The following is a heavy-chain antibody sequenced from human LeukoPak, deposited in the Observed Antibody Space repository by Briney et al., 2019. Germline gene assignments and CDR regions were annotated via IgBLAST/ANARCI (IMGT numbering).Heavy chain of an antibody. CDR2: INVEGSST. CDR1: GFTFSNYW. D-gene: IGHD1-26*01. CDR3: ARVKVGAISFFDY. Sequence: GGSLRLSCAASGFTFSNYWMNWVRQAPGKGLVWVSRINVEGSSTSYVDSVKGRFTISRDNAKNTLYLHMSGLRDEDTAVYYCARVKVGAISFFDYWGQGTLVTVSS. V-gene: IGHV3-74*01. J-gene: IGHJ4*02.